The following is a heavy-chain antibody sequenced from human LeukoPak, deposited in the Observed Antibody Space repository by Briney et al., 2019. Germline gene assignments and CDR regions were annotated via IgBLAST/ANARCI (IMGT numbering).Heavy chain of an antibody. V-gene: IGHV3-23*01. CDR2: ISGSGGST. CDR1: GFTFSSYA. CDR3: AKSRISTMVRGVGGLIDY. D-gene: IGHD3-10*01. J-gene: IGHJ4*02. Sequence: PGGSLRLSCAASGFTFSSYAMSWVRQAPGKGLERVSAISGSGGSTYYADSVKGRFTISRDNSKNTLYLQMNSLRAEDTAVYYCAKSRISTMVRGVGGLIDYWGQGTLVTVSS.